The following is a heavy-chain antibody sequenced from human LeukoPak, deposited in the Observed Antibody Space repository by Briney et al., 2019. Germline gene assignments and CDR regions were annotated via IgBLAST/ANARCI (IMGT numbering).Heavy chain of an antibody. V-gene: IGHV3-48*01. CDR1: GFIFSTSS. CDR2: ISSGSGTM. J-gene: IGHJ3*02. CDR3: TTVSSRFGESNDAFDI. D-gene: IGHD3-10*01. Sequence: GGSLRLSCAASGFIFSTSSMNWVRQAPGKGLEWISYISSGSGTMYYADSVKGRFTISKDTAKNSLSLQMNSLKTEDTAVYYCTTVSSRFGESNDAFDIWGQGTMVTVSS.